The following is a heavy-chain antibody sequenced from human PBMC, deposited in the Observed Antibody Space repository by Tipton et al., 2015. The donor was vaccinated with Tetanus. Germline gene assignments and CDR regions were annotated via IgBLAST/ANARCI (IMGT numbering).Heavy chain of an antibody. J-gene: IGHJ4*02. CDR2: ISYDGTHK. CDR1: EFTFGRFG. CDR3: AKAKPIITLAFVDS. V-gene: IGHV3-30*18. D-gene: IGHD3-22*01. Sequence: SLRLSCAASEFTFGRFGMHWVRQAPGKGLQWVAGISYDGTHKYYRDSVKGRFTISRDNSKNMLDLQLDSLRPEDTAIYYCAKAKPIITLAFVDSWGQGTLVIVSS.